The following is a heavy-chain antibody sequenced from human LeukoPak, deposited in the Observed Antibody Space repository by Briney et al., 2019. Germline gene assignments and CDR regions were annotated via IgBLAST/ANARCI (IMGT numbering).Heavy chain of an antibody. CDR1: GGSISSGSYY. CDR3: AREYFDSSMARAFDI. CDR2: MYTSGST. Sequence: SETLSLTCTVSGGSISSGSYYWSWIRQPAGKGLEWIGRMYTSGSTNYNPSLKSRVTISIDTSENQFSLKLSSVTAADTAVYYCAREYFDSSMARAFDIWGQGTMVTVSS. J-gene: IGHJ3*02. D-gene: IGHD3-22*01. V-gene: IGHV4-61*02.